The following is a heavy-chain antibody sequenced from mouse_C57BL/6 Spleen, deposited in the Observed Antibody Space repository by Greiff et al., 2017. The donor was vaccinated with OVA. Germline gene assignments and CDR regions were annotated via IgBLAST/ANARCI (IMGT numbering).Heavy chain of an antibody. Sequence: VQLQQSGAELVRPGASVTLSCKASGYTFTDYEMHWVKQTPVHGLAWIGAIDPETGGTAYNQKFKGKAILTADKSSSTAYMELRSLTSEDSAVYYCTRRGVGASFDYWGQGTTLTVSS. CDR3: TRRGVGASFDY. V-gene: IGHV1-15*01. CDR1: GYTFTDYE. D-gene: IGHD6-1*01. CDR2: IDPETGGT. J-gene: IGHJ2*01.